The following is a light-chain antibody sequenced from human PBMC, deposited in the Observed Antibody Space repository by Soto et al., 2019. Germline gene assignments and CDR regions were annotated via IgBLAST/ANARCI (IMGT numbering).Light chain of an antibody. CDR1: QAIYSY. V-gene: IGKV1-9*01. J-gene: IGKJ2*01. CDR3: QQLNSHPRT. Sequence: DIQFTQSPFFLSASVGDRVTISCRASQAIYSYLAWYQQKPGKAPKLLIFGASKLQSGVPSRFSGSGSGTEFTLTISSLQPEDFATYYCQQLNSHPRTFGLGTKLEIK. CDR2: GAS.